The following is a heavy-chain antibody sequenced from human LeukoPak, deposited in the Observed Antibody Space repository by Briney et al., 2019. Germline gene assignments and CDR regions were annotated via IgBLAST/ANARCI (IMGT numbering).Heavy chain of an antibody. V-gene: IGHV3-21*01. D-gene: IGHD3-10*01. CDR2: ISSSSSYI. Sequence: GGSLRLSCAASGFTFSSYSMNWVRQAPGKGLEWVSFISSSSSYIYYADSMKGRFTISRDNAKNSLYLQMNSLRAEDTAVFYCARLDYGSGSYYDDYWGQGTLVTVPS. CDR1: GFTFSSYS. J-gene: IGHJ4*02. CDR3: ARLDYGSGSYYDDY.